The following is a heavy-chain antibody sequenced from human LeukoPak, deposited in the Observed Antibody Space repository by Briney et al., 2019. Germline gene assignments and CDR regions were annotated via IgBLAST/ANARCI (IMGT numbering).Heavy chain of an antibody. Sequence: GGSLRLSCAVSGFSVSDYSISWIRRSPGKGPEWISYVMSGRGSTNYADSVKGRFTISRDNAKNSVALQLDGLRADDTAVYFCARERRGSYYALESWGQGTLVTVSS. J-gene: IGHJ4*02. V-gene: IGHV3-11*05. CDR2: VMSGRGST. CDR1: GFSVSDYS. CDR3: ARERRGSYYALES. D-gene: IGHD3-16*01.